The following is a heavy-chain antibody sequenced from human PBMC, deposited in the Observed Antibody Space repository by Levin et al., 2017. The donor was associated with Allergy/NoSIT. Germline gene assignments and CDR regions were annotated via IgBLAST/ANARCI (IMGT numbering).Heavy chain of an antibody. CDR2: IYYSGST. CDR3: ASRNYVGNDAFDI. J-gene: IGHJ3*02. D-gene: IGHD3-10*02. V-gene: IGHV4-39*01. Sequence: GSLRLSCTVSGGSISSSSYYWGWIRQPPGKGLEWIGSIYYSGSTYYNPSLKSRVTISVDTSKNQFSLKLSSVTAADTAVYYCASRNYVGNDAFDIWGQGTMVTVSS. CDR1: GGSISSSSYY.